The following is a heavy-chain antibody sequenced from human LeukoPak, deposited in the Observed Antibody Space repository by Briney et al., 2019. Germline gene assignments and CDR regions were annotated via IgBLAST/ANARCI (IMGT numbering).Heavy chain of an antibody. V-gene: IGHV3-66*01. Sequence: PGGSLRLSCAVSGFTVSSNYMSWVRQAPGKGLEWVSIFYSSGSTYYADSVKGRFTISRDNSKNTLYLQMNSLRGEDTAVYHCARGSLSMGVWGQGTTVTVSS. CDR1: GFTVSSNY. J-gene: IGHJ6*02. CDR2: FYSSGST. CDR3: ARGSLSMGV.